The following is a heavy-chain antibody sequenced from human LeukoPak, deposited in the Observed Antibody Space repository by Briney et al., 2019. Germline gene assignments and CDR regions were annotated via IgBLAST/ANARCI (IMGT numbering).Heavy chain of an antibody. V-gene: IGHV3-30*02. CDR3: ARGVAPYYFDY. CDR2: IRSDGSNK. J-gene: IGHJ4*02. CDR1: GFTFSSYG. D-gene: IGHD5-12*01. Sequence: GGSLRLSCGASGFTFSSYGMHWVRQAPGKGLEWVAFIRSDGSNKYYPDSVKGRFTISRDNSKNTLYLQMNSLRAEDTAVYYCARGVAPYYFDYWGQGTLVTVSS.